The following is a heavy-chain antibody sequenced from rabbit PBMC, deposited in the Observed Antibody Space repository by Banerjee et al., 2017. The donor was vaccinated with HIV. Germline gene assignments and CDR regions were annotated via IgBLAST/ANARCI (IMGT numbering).Heavy chain of an antibody. V-gene: IGHV1S47*01. CDR3: ARGTGYGGYGYTTTLNL. CDR2: IDNGDGNT. Sequence: EESGGGLVQPEGSLTLTCKASGFDFSSNVMCWVRQAPGKGPEWIACIDNGDGNTYHARWAKGRFIIPKTSSTTVTLQMTSLTAADTATYFCARGTGYGGYGYTTTLNLWGPGTLVTVS. J-gene: IGHJ6*01. D-gene: IGHD6-1*01. CDR1: GFDFSSNV.